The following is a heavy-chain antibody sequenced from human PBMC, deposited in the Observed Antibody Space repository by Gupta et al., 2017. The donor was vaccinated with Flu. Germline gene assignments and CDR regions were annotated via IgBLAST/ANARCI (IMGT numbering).Heavy chain of an antibody. J-gene: IGHJ2*01. CDR3: AREGSGVYYYDPGWYFDL. Sequence: QVQLVQSGAEVKKPGSSVKVSCKASGGTFSSYAISWVRQAPGQGLEWMGGIIPIFGTANYAQKFQGRVTITADKSTSTAYMELSSLRSEDTAVYYCAREGSGVYYYDPGWYFDLWGRGTLVTVSS. D-gene: IGHD3-22*01. CDR1: GGTFSSYA. CDR2: IIPIFGTA. V-gene: IGHV1-69*06.